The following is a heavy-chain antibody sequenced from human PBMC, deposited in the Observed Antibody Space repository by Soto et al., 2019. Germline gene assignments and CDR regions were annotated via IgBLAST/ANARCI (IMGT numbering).Heavy chain of an antibody. J-gene: IGHJ4*02. V-gene: IGHV5-51*01. D-gene: IGHD4-17*01. CDR3: ARRIYGANEY. CDR2: IYPHDSDT. Sequence: PGASLKISCKASGYSFTNHWIDWVRQLPGQGLQWMGVIYPHDSDTKYSPSFQGHVTLSVDKSSSTAYLQWRGLKASDTAIYYCARRIYGANEYWGQGTLVTVSS. CDR1: GYSFTNHW.